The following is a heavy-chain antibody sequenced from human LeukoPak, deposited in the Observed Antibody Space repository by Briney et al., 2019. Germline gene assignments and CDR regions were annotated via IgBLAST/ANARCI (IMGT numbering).Heavy chain of an antibody. CDR2: ISGSGGST. D-gene: IGHD6-19*01. Sequence: PGGSLRLSCAASGFTFSSYAMSWVRQAPGKGLEWVSAISGSGGSTYYADSVKGRFTISRDNSKNTLYLQMNSLRAEDTAVYYCAKVPINGIAVAPTDYWGRGTLVTVSS. V-gene: IGHV3-23*01. J-gene: IGHJ4*02. CDR3: AKVPINGIAVAPTDY. CDR1: GFTFSSYA.